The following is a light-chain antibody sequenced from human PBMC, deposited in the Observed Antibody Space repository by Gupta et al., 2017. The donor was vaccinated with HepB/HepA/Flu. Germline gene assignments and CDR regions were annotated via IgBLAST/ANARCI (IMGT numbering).Light chain of an antibody. V-gene: IGKV1-5*03. CDR1: QSISSW. CDR2: TAS. Sequence: DSLMTQSPSTLSASVGDRVTITCRASQSISSWFAWYQQEPGKAPKLLIYTASRVASGVPSRCSGRGSGTEFTLTISRLQPDDFATYYCQHDNSSSRTFGQGTKLEIK. J-gene: IGKJ1*01. CDR3: QHDNSSSRT.